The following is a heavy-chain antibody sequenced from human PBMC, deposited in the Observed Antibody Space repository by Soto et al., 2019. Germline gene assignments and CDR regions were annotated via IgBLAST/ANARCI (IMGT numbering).Heavy chain of an antibody. CDR3: ARDFYDRTGYYFLGEVFDT. V-gene: IGHV3-11*01. Sequence: ESGGGLVKPGGSLRLSCAASGFTFIDYYMSWIRQAPGKGLEWVSYISSSGSTIYYADSVKGRFTISRDNAKNSLYLEMNSLRAEDTALYYCARDFYDRTGYYFLGEVFDTWGRGTMVTVSS. CDR1: GFTFIDYY. CDR2: ISSSGSTI. D-gene: IGHD3-22*01. J-gene: IGHJ3*02.